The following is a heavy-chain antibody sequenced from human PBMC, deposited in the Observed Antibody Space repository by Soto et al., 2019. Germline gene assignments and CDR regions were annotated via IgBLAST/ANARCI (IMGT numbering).Heavy chain of an antibody. D-gene: IGHD1-26*01. Sequence: SSVKVSCKASGGTFSSYAISWVRQAPGQGLEWMGGIIPIFGTANYAQKFQGRVTITADESTSTAYMELSSLRSEDTAVYYCASQEGLGGWDLPPPFYFAYWGQGTLVTVSS. CDR3: ASQEGLGGWDLPPPFYFAY. CDR1: GGTFSSYA. CDR2: IIPIFGTA. J-gene: IGHJ4*02. V-gene: IGHV1-69*13.